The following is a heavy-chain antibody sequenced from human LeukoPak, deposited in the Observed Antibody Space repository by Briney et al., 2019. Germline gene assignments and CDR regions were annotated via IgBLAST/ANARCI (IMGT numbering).Heavy chain of an antibody. V-gene: IGHV3-30-3*01. CDR3: ARDRGTFDY. J-gene: IGHJ4*02. D-gene: IGHD1-1*01. Sequence: GGSLRLSCAASGFTFSSYAMHWVRQAPGKGLEWVAVISYDGSNKYYADSVKGRFTISRDNSKNTLNPQMNSLRAEDTAVYYCARDRGTFDYWGQGTLVTVSS. CDR1: GFTFSSYA. CDR2: ISYDGSNK.